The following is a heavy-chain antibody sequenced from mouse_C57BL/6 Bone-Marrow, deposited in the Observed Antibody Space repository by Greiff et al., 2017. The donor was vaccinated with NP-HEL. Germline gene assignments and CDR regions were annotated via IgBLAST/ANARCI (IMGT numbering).Heavy chain of an antibody. Sequence: EVKLVESGGGLVQPGGSMKLSCVASGFTFSNYWMNWVRQSPEKGLEWVAQIRLKSDNYATHYAESVKGRFTISRDDSKSSVYLQMNNLRAEDTVIYYCIYDYDLAMDYWGQGTSVTVSS. CDR3: IYDYDLAMDY. J-gene: IGHJ4*01. CDR2: IRLKSDNYAT. D-gene: IGHD2-4*01. V-gene: IGHV6-3*01. CDR1: GFTFSNYW.